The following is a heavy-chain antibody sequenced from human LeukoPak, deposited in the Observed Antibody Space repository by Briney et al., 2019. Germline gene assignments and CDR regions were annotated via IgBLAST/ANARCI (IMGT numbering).Heavy chain of an antibody. V-gene: IGHV4-34*01. CDR1: GGSFSGYY. CDR2: INHSGST. Sequence: SETLSLTCAVYGGSFSGYYWSWIRQPPGKGLEWIGEINHSGSTNYNPSLKSRVTISVDTSKNQFSLKLSSVTAADTAVYYCARAVGSAPARFDYWGQGTLATVSS. CDR3: ARAVGSAPARFDY. D-gene: IGHD4-23*01. J-gene: IGHJ4*02.